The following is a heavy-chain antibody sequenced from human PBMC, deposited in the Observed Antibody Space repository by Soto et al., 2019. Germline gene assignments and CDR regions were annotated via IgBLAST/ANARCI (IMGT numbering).Heavy chain of an antibody. V-gene: IGHV3-33*01. D-gene: IGHD4-17*01. CDR3: ARIDDYGDYVTDY. CDR2: IWYDGSQR. Sequence: PGGSLRLSCAASGFTFNTHGMHLVRQAPGKGLEWVAVIWYDGSQRYYADFVRGRFTISRDNSQNTLYLQMTSLRAEDTAVYYCARIDDYGDYVTDYWGEGALVTVSS. CDR1: GFTFNTHG. J-gene: IGHJ4*02.